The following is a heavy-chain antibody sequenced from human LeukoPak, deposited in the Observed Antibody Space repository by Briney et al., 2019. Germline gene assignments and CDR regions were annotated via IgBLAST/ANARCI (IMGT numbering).Heavy chain of an antibody. V-gene: IGHV3-11*01. J-gene: IGHJ4*02. Sequence: GGSLRLSCATSGFTFSDYYMSWIRRAPGKGLEWVSYMSSSDSTIYYADSVKGRFTISRDSAKNSLHLQMNSLRAEDTAVYYCARDTGLAGPCDYWGQGTLVTVSS. CDR3: ARDTGLAGPCDY. CDR1: GFTFSDYY. CDR2: MSSSDSTI.